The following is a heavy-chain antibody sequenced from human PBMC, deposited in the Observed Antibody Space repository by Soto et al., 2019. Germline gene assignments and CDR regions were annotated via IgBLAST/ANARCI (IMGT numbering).Heavy chain of an antibody. CDR3: ASVTFGGVLLAH. J-gene: IGHJ4*02. V-gene: IGHV4-59*01. CDR2: IYFNGNT. CDR1: SASFRKYY. Sequence: PSEPLWLTCTVSSASFRKYYWSWIRQPPGKGLEWIGYIYFNGNTNYKPSLKRRVTISIDTSKKQISLNLTSVTDADTAVYYCASVTFGGVLLAHWGQGTLVTVS. D-gene: IGHD3-16*01.